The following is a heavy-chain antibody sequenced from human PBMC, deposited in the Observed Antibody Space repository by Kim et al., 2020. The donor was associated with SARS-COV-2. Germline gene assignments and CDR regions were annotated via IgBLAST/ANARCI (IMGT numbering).Heavy chain of an antibody. Sequence: VKGRFNISRDNSKNTLDMQMNSLRAENTAVYYCASPHCSSTSCYYYYGMDVWGQGTTVTVSS. D-gene: IGHD2-2*01. J-gene: IGHJ6*02. CDR3: ASPHCSSTSCYYYYGMDV. V-gene: IGHV3-23*01.